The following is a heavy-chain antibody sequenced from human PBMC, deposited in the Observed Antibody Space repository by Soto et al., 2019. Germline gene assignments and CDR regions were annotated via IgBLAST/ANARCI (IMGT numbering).Heavy chain of an antibody. CDR1: GFTFSDYA. CDR3: ARAYSSAWYYFDY. J-gene: IGHJ4*02. D-gene: IGHD6-19*01. V-gene: IGHV3-64*02. CDR2: ISSNGGST. Sequence: GGSLRLSCAASGFTFSDYAMHWVRQAPGKGLECVSVISSNGGSTYYADSVQGRFTISRDNSKKTLYLQMGSLRAEDMAMYYWARAYSSAWYYFDYWGQGTQVIVSS.